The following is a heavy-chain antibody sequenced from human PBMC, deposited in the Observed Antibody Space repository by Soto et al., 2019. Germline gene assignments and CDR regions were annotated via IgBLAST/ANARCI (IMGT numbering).Heavy chain of an antibody. V-gene: IGHV4-34*01. J-gene: IGHJ3*02. D-gene: IGHD6-19*01. CDR3: ARGRWAGIDAFDI. Sequence: SETLSLTCAVYGGSFSGYYWCWIRQPPGKGLEWIGEINHSGSTNYNPSLKSRVTISVDTSKNQFSLKLSSVTAADTAVYYCARGRWAGIDAFDIWGQGTMVTVSS. CDR1: GGSFSGYY. CDR2: INHSGST.